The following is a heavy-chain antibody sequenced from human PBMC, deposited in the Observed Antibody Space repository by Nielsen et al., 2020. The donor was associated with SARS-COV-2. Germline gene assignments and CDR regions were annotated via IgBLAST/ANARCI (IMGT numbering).Heavy chain of an antibody. V-gene: IGHV3-43D*03. CDR1: GFTFDDYA. J-gene: IGHJ6*02. D-gene: IGHD5-18*01. CDR3: AKDMRGYSYGYGTYYGMDV. CDR2: ISWDGGST. Sequence: GESLKISCAASGFTFDDYAMHWVRQAPGKGLEWVSLISWDGGSTYYADSVKGRFTISRDNSKNSLYLQMNSLRAEDTALYYCAKDMRGYSYGYGTYYGMDVWGQGTTVTVS.